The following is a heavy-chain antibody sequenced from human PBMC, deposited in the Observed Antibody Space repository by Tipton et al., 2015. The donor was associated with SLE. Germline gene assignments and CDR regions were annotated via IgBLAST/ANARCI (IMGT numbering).Heavy chain of an antibody. CDR1: GGSISSSSYY. CDR3: ARHDSIAAADFDY. D-gene: IGHD6-13*01. J-gene: IGHJ4*02. V-gene: IGHV4-39*01. CDR2: IYYSGST. Sequence: LRLSCTVSGGSISSSSYYWGWIRQPPGKGLEWIGSIYYSGSTYYNPSLKSRVTISVDTSKNQFSLKLSSVTAADTAVHYCARHDSIAAADFDYWGQGTLVTVSS.